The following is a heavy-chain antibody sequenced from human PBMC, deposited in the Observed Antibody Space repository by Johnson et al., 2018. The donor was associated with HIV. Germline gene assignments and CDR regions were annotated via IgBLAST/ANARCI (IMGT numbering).Heavy chain of an antibody. Sequence: QVQLVESGGGLVKPGGSLRLSCAVSGFTFSDFYMSWIRQAPGKGLEWVSYISSSGGTIYYADSVKGRFTISRDNAKNSLYLQMNRLRAEDTAVYYCARERVWYYDSSGDVAFDIWGQGTMVT. CDR1: GFTFSDFY. V-gene: IGHV3-11*01. D-gene: IGHD3-22*01. J-gene: IGHJ3*02. CDR2: ISSSGGTI. CDR3: ARERVWYYDSSGDVAFDI.